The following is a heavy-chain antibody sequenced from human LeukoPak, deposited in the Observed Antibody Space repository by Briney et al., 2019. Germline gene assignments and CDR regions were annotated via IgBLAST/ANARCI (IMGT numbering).Heavy chain of an antibody. CDR1: GFTIGSYW. V-gene: IGHV3-7*01. CDR3: ARAGYYGDDAFDL. Sequence: GGSLRLSCAGSGFTIGSYWMSWVRQAPGKWLEWVANIRQDGSEKYYVDSVKGRLTISRDNAKNSLYLQMNSLRAEDTGIYYCARAGYYGDDAFDLWGQGTMVTVSS. D-gene: IGHD2/OR15-2a*01. CDR2: IRQDGSEK. J-gene: IGHJ3*01.